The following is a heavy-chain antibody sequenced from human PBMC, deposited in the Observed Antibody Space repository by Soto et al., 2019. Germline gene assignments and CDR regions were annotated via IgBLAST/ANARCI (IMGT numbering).Heavy chain of an antibody. CDR1: GGSISSGDYY. Sequence: QVQLQESGPGLVQPSQTLSLTCTVSGGSISSGDYYWSWIRQLPGKGLEWIGYIYYSGSTYYNPSLTSRVTISVDTSKNQFSLKLSAVTAADTAVYYCARVTAAAGTAYYFDYWGQGTLVTVSS. D-gene: IGHD6-13*01. V-gene: IGHV4-30-4*01. CDR2: IYYSGST. CDR3: ARVTAAAGTAYYFDY. J-gene: IGHJ4*02.